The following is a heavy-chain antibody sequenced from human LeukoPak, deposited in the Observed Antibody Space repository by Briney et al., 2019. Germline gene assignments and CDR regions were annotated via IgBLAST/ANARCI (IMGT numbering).Heavy chain of an antibody. J-gene: IGHJ6*03. CDR2: IHYSGST. CDR1: GGSITNYY. D-gene: IGHD3-10*01. CDR3: ARVEEGYGSGRRENYYYYYMDV. V-gene: IGHV4-59*01. Sequence: PSETLSLTCTVSGGSITNYYWSWIRQPPGKGLEGIGYIHYSGSTKYKSSLKSRVTISVDTSKNQFSLKLNSVTAADTAVYYCARVEEGYGSGRRENYYYYYMDVWGKGTTVTISS.